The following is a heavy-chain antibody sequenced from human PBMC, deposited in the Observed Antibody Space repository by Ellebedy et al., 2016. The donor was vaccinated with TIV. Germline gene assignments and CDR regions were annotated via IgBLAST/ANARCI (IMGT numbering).Heavy chain of an antibody. CDR1: GFTFSSYG. J-gene: IGHJ4*02. D-gene: IGHD3-22*01. CDR3: ARDYESSGYYGY. Sequence: PGGSLRLSCAASGFTFSSYGMNWVRQAPGKGLDWLAYISTSSSTIYYADSVKGRFTISRDNAKNSLYLQMNSLRDKDTALYYCARDYESSGYYGYWGQGTPVTVSS. CDR2: ISTSSSTI. V-gene: IGHV3-48*02.